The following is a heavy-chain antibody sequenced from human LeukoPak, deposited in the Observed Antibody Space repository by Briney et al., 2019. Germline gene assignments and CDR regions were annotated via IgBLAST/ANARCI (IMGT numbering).Heavy chain of an antibody. Sequence: PSEALSLTCAVYGGSFSHSYWNWVRQPPGKGLEWIGEINHSGISSYKPSLSSRVTMSQDTSKNHFSLKLASVTAADTAVYYCVRGPYHAKVGYWGQGTPVTVSS. V-gene: IGHV4-34*01. CDR1: GGSFSHSY. J-gene: IGHJ4*02. CDR3: VRGPYHAKVGY. CDR2: INHSGIS. D-gene: IGHD1-14*01.